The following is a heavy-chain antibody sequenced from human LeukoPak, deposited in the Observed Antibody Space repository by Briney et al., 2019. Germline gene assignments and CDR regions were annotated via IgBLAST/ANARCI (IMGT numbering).Heavy chain of an antibody. D-gene: IGHD2-2*01. CDR1: GFTLEDYA. Sequence: PGGSLRLSCAVSGFTLEDYAMHWVRQAPGKGLDWVAAISWNSGSINYADSVKGRFTISRDNAKNSLYLQMNRLRAEDTAFYYCVKERSRTGHFDYWGQGTLVTVSS. CDR3: VKERSRTGHFDY. J-gene: IGHJ4*02. V-gene: IGHV3-9*01. CDR2: ISWNSGSI.